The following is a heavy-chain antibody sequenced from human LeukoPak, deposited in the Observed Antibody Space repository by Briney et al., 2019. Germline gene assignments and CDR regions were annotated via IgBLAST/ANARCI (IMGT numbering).Heavy chain of an antibody. CDR3: ATDRGNYNGDSLDM. Sequence: ASVKVSCKASGYSFTGYYMHWVGQAPGQGLEWVGRISPNSGGTKYAQKFQGRLTLTRDTSISTAYMELSRLTADDTAVYFCATDRGNYNGDSLDMWGQGTMVTVSS. CDR1: GYSFTGYY. CDR2: ISPNSGGT. V-gene: IGHV1-2*06. J-gene: IGHJ3*02. D-gene: IGHD1-26*01.